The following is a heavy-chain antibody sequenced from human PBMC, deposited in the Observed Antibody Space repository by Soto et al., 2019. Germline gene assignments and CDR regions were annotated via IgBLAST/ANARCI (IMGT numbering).Heavy chain of an antibody. V-gene: IGHV1-18*04. CDR3: ARDEGANIVVVVADTRFDY. D-gene: IGHD2-15*01. Sequence: ASVKVSCKASGYTFTSYGISWVRQAPGQGLEWMGWISAYNGNTNYAQKLQGRVTMTTDTSTSTAYMELRSLRSDDTAVYYCARDEGANIVVVVADTRFDYWGQGTPVTVSS. CDR1: GYTFTSYG. J-gene: IGHJ4*02. CDR2: ISAYNGNT.